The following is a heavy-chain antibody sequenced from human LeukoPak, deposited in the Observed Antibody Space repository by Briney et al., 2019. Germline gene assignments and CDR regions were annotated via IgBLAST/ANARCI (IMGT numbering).Heavy chain of an antibody. D-gene: IGHD6-6*01. J-gene: IGHJ6*02. Sequence: SETLSLTCAVYGGSFSGYYWSWIRQPPGKGLEWIGEIDHSGSTNYNPSLKSRVTISVDTSKKQVSLNLSSVTAADTAVYYCARVAARYVGMDVWGQGTTVTVSS. CDR3: ARVAARYVGMDV. CDR1: GGSFSGYY. V-gene: IGHV4-34*01. CDR2: IDHSGST.